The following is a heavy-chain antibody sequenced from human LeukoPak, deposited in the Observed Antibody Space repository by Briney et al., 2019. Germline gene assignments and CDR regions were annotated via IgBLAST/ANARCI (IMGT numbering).Heavy chain of an antibody. CDR3: AKDGAQYSSGPECDP. Sequence: AGGSLRLSCAASGLHFSGTAMSWVRQAPGKGLEWVSAISHDGMNAYYADSVKGRLTISRDNSKKTVSLEMSSLTAADTGVYYCAKDGAQYSSGPECDPRGQGALATVSP. CDR1: GLHFSGTA. CDR2: ISHDGMNA. V-gene: IGHV3-23*01. D-gene: IGHD6-19*01. J-gene: IGHJ5*02.